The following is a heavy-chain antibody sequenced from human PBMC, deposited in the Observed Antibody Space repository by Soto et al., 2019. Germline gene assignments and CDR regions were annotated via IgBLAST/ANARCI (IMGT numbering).Heavy chain of an antibody. V-gene: IGHV3-33*01. Sequence: PGGSLRLSCAASGFTFSSYGMHWVRQAPGKGLEWVAVIWYDGSNKYYADSVKGRFTISRDNSKNTLYLQMNSLRAEDTAVYYCARERIVGATYFDYWGQGTLVTAPQ. D-gene: IGHD1-26*01. CDR1: GFTFSSYG. CDR2: IWYDGSNK. J-gene: IGHJ4*02. CDR3: ARERIVGATYFDY.